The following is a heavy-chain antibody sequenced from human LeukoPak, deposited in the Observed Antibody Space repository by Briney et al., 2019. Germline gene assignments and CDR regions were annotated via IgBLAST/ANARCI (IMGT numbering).Heavy chain of an antibody. CDR2: ISGSGHDI. V-gene: IGHV3-11*04. J-gene: IGHJ5*01. CDR1: GFTFSDSY. CDR3: TRDPRHFDS. D-gene: IGHD6-6*01. Sequence: GGSLRLSCAASGFTFSDSYMTWVRQAPGKGVEWVAYISGSGHDINYSDSVKGRFTISRDNAKNSLYLQMSSLRVEDTAVYYCTRDPRHFDSCGQGTLVTVS.